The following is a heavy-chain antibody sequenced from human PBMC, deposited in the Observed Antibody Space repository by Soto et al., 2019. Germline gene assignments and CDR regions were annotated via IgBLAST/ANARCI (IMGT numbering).Heavy chain of an antibody. Sequence: PGGSLRLSCAASGFTFSSYAMSWVRQARGRGLEWVSAISGSGGSTYYADSVKGRFTISRDNSKNTLYLQMNSLRAEDTAVYYCAKLVRITIFGVVRSHYMDVWGKGTTVTVSS. D-gene: IGHD3-3*01. CDR3: AKLVRITIFGVVRSHYMDV. CDR2: ISGSGGST. V-gene: IGHV3-23*01. CDR1: GFTFSSYA. J-gene: IGHJ6*03.